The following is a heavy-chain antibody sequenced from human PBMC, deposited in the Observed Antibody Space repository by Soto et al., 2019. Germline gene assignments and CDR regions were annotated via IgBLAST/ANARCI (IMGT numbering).Heavy chain of an antibody. V-gene: IGHV4-59*08. Sequence: SETLSLTCTVSGGSISSYYWSWIRQPPGKGLEWIGYIYYSGSTNYNPSLKSRVTISVDTSKNQYSLKLSSLTAADTAVYYCARHVFWSGYHWYFDLWGRGTLVTVSS. CDR1: GGSISSYY. CDR2: IYYSGST. J-gene: IGHJ2*01. CDR3: ARHVFWSGYHWYFDL. D-gene: IGHD3-3*01.